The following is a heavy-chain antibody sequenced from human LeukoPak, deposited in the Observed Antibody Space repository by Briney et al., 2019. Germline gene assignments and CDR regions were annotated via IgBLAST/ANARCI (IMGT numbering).Heavy chain of an antibody. D-gene: IGHD2-15*01. CDR3: ARGYCSGGSCYSYYYYNYMDV. Sequence: PSETLSLTCTVSAYSLSSGYYWGWIRQPPGKGLEWIGSIYHNGNTYYNPSLKSRVTISVDTSKNQFSLKLSSVTAVDTAVYYCARGYCSGGSCYSYYYYNYMDVWGKGTTVTVSS. J-gene: IGHJ6*03. CDR1: AYSLSSGYY. V-gene: IGHV4-38-2*02. CDR2: IYHNGNT.